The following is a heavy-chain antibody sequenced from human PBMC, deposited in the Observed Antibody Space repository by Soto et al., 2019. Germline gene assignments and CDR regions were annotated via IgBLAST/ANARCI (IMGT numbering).Heavy chain of an antibody. J-gene: IGHJ4*02. CDR2: IKQDGSEK. Sequence: PGGSLRLSCAASGFTFSSYWMSWVRQAPGKGLEWVANIKQDGSEKYYVDSVKGRFTISRDNAKNSLYLQMNSLRAEDAAVYYCARDSSDFTYYDFWSGYYTGKLDYCGQGTLVTVSS. D-gene: IGHD3-3*01. CDR1: GFTFSSYW. V-gene: IGHV3-7*01. CDR3: ARDSSDFTYYDFWSGYYTGKLDY.